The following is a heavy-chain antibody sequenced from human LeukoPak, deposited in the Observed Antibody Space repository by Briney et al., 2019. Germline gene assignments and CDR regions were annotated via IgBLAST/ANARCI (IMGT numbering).Heavy chain of an antibody. J-gene: IGHJ5*02. D-gene: IGHD3-3*01. V-gene: IGHV3-43*01. Sequence: PGGSLRLSCAASGFTFDDYTMHWVRQAPGKGLEWVSLISWDGGSTYYADSVKGRFTISRDNSKNTLYLQMNSLRAEDTAVYYCARLVWSGYYQWFDPWGQGTLVTVSS. CDR3: ARLVWSGYYQWFDP. CDR1: GFTFDDYT. CDR2: ISWDGGST.